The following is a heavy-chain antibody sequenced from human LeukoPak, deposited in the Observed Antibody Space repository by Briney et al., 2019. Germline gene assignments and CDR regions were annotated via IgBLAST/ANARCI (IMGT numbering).Heavy chain of an antibody. CDR1: GFTFITFA. V-gene: IGHV3-23*01. J-gene: IGHJ4*02. CDR2: ISGSGDAT. CDR3: AKVSWREVLSHDFDN. D-gene: IGHD2/OR15-2a*01. Sequence: GGSLRLSCAASGFTFITFAMTSVRQAPGKGLEWVSTISGSGDATHYADSVKGRFTISRDNSKNTLYLQMNILRAEDTAVYYCAKVSWREVLSHDFDNWGPGALVTVSS.